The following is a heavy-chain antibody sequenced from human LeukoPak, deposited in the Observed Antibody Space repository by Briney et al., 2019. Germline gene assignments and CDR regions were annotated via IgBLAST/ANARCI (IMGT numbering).Heavy chain of an antibody. D-gene: IGHD5-12*01. CDR3: AKGYSGPHY. Sequence: GGSLRLSCAASEFTFSNYGMHWVRQAPGKGLEWVAVISYDGTNKYYADSVKGRFTISRDNSNNTLYLQMNSLRAEDTAVYYSAKGYSGPHYWGQGTLVTVSS. J-gene: IGHJ4*02. CDR2: ISYDGTNK. CDR1: EFTFSNYG. V-gene: IGHV3-30*18.